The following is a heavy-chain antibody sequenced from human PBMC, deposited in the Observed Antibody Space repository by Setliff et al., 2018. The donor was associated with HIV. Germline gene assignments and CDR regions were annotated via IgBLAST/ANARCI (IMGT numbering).Heavy chain of an antibody. CDR1: GASISSHY. V-gene: IGHV4-59*11. CDR3: ARAGYNLWSGYDAFDV. CDR2: VDFRGNS. D-gene: IGHD3-3*01. Sequence: PSETLSLTCTLSGASISSHYWSWIRQAPGKGLEWVGSVDFRGNSSANPSLKSRLMISVDTSKNRLSLKLTSVTAADPAVYFCARAGYNLWSGYDAFDVWGQGTLVTVSS. J-gene: IGHJ3*01.